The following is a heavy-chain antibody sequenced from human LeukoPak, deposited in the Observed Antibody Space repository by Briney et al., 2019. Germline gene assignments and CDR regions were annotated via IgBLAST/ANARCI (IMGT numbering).Heavy chain of an antibody. D-gene: IGHD3-16*02. V-gene: IGHV1-18*01. CDR1: GYTFTSYG. CDR2: ISAYNGNA. CDR3: ARDSRTYVWGSYRPTY. Sequence: ASVKVSCKASGYTFTSYGISWVRQAPGQGLEWMGWISAYNGNANYVQKLQGRVTMTTDTSTSTAYMELRSLRSDDTAVYYCARDSRTYVWGSYRPTYWGQGTLVTVSS. J-gene: IGHJ4*02.